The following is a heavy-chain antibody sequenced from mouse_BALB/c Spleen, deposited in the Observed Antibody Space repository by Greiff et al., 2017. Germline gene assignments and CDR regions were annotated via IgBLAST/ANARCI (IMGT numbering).Heavy chain of an antibody. D-gene: IGHD2-4*01. Sequence: VQGVESGPGLVAPSQSLSITCTVSGFSLTSYGVHWVRQPPGKGLEWLGVIWAGGSTNYNSALMSRLSISKDNSKSQVFLKMNSLQTDDTAMYYCAREDDYDGGSWFAYWGQGTLVTVSA. V-gene: IGHV2-9*02. J-gene: IGHJ3*01. CDR3: AREDDYDGGSWFAY. CDR1: GFSLTSYG. CDR2: IWAGGST.